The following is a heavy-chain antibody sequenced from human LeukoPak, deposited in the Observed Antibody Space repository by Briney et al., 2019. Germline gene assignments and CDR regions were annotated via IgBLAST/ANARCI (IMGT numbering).Heavy chain of an antibody. CDR3: ARGGVGATDDALDI. CDR1: GGSISSYY. J-gene: IGHJ3*02. CDR2: IYYSGST. V-gene: IGHV4-59*01. D-gene: IGHD1-26*01. Sequence: HPETLPHTCTVSGGSISSYYWSWIRQPPGKGLEWIGYIYYSGSTNYNPSLKSRVTISVDTSKNQFSLKLSSVTAADTAVYYCARGGVGATDDALDIWRQGTVVTVSS.